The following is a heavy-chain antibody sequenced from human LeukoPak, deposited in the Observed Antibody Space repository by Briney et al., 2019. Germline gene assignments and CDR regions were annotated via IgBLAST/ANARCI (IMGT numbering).Heavy chain of an antibody. V-gene: IGHV1-2*02. J-gene: IGHJ6*03. D-gene: IGHD2-8*01. CDR3: ARGPNHYYYMDF. Sequence: ASMKVSCKASGYSFTGYYIHWVRQAPGQGLEWMGWINPDGDVTKSAQKFQGRVTMTTDKSINTVFMELSGLTSDDTALYYCARGPNHYYYMDFWGKGTTVSVSS. CDR1: GYSFTGYY. CDR2: INPDGDVT.